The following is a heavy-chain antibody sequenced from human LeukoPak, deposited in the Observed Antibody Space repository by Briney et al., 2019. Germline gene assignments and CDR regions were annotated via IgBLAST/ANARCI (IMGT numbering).Heavy chain of an antibody. CDR1: GFTFSSYA. V-gene: IGHV3-23*01. Sequence: GGSLRLSCAASGFTFSSYAMSWVRQAPGKGLEWVSAISGSGGSTYYADSVKGRFTISRDNSKNTLYLQMNSLRAEDTAVYYCAKLTYYYDSSGYSSSSSDYWGQGTLVTVSS. J-gene: IGHJ4*02. CDR3: AKLTYYYDSSGYSSSSSDY. D-gene: IGHD3-22*01. CDR2: ISGSGGST.